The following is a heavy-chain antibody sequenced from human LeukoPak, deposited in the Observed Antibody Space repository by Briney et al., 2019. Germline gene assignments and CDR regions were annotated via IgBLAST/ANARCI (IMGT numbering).Heavy chain of an antibody. D-gene: IGHD6-13*01. CDR2: IYYSGST. J-gene: IGHJ4*02. V-gene: IGHV4-59*08. Sequence: SETLSLTCTVSGGSISSYYWSWIRQPPGKGLEWIGYIYYSGSTNYNPSLKSRVTISVDTSKNQFSLKLSSVTAADTAVYYCARPGTAAGTYYYFDYWGQGTLVTVSS. CDR1: GGSISSYY. CDR3: ARPGTAAGTYYYFDY.